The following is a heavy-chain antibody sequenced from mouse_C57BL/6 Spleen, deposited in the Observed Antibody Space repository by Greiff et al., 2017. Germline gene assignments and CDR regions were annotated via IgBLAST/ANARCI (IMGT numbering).Heavy chain of an antibody. Sequence: QVQLQQSGAELARPGASVKLSCKASGYTFTSYGISWVKQRTGQGLEWIGEIYPRSGNTYYNEKFKGKATLTADKSSSTAYMELRSLTSEDSAVDFCARMAGDYYAMDYWGQGTSVTVSS. J-gene: IGHJ4*01. CDR1: GYTFTSYG. CDR3: ARMAGDYYAMDY. D-gene: IGHD3-3*01. CDR2: IYPRSGNT. V-gene: IGHV1-81*01.